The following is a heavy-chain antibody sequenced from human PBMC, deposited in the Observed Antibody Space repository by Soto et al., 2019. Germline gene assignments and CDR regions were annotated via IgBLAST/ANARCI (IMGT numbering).Heavy chain of an antibody. CDR2: ISAYNGNT. CDR3: AREQSKYSSGWYYYYYYGMDV. Sequence: QVQLVQSGAEVKKPGASVKVSCKASGYTFTSYGISWVRQAPGQGLEWMGWISAYNGNTNYAQKPQGRVTMTTDTSTSTAYMELRSLRSDDTAVYYCAREQSKYSSGWYYYYYYGMDVWGQGTTVTVSS. V-gene: IGHV1-18*01. CDR1: GYTFTSYG. J-gene: IGHJ6*02. D-gene: IGHD6-19*01.